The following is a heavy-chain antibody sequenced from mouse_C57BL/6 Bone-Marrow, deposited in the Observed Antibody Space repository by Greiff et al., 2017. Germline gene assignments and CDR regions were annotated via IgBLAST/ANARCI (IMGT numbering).Heavy chain of an antibody. CDR3: AREDLLLGYPHWYFDV. CDR2: IDPSDSYT. V-gene: IGHV1-69*01. J-gene: IGHJ1*03. CDR1: GYTFTSYW. Sequence: QVQLQQPGAELVMPGASVKLSCKASGYTFTSYWMHWVKQRPGQGLEWIGEIDPSDSYTNYNQKFKGKSTLTVDKSSSTAYMQLSSLTSEDSAVXYCAREDLLLGYPHWYFDVWGTGTTVTVSS. D-gene: IGHD1-1*01.